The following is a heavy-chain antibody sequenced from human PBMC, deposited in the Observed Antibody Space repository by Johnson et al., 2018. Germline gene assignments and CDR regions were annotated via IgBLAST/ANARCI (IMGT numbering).Heavy chain of an antibody. CDR2: IYYSGST. D-gene: IGHD6-19*01. Sequence: QVQLQESGPGLVKXSETLSLTCTVSGGSISSYYWSWIRQPPGKGLEWIGYIYYSGSTNYNPPLKSRVTISVDTSKNQFSLKLSSVTAADTAVYYCAKLAQWLGPLDVWGQGTTVTVSS. CDR1: GGSISSYY. V-gene: IGHV4-59*01. CDR3: AKLAQWLGPLDV. J-gene: IGHJ6*02.